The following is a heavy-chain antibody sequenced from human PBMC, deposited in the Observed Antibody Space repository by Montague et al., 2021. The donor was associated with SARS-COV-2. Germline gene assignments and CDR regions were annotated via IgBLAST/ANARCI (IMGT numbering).Heavy chain of an antibody. J-gene: IGHJ3*02. CDR1: GDSFSAYD. CDR3: AGGRVWGATTGFDN. D-gene: IGHD3-16*01. V-gene: IGHV4-34*01. CDR2: IDHTGRS. Sequence: SETLSLTCGVSGDSFSAYDWTLIRLPPGTGLEWLGEIDHTGRSNYNPSLKSRVTLSLDTSKNHFHLKLTLVTAADTDVYFCAGGRVWGATTGFDNWGQGTMVTVSS.